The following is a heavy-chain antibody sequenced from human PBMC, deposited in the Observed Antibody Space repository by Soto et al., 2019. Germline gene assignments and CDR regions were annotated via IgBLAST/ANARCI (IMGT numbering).Heavy chain of an antibody. CDR3: ATYTITFGGVIVISHYYGMDV. Sequence: EASVKVSAKVSGYTRTELSMHWLPQAPGKGREGRGGFDPEDGETIYAQKFQGRVTMTEDTSTDTAYMELSSLRSEDTAVYYCATYTITFGGVIVISHYYGMDVWGQGTTVTVSS. V-gene: IGHV1-24*01. CDR1: GYTRTELS. D-gene: IGHD3-16*02. CDR2: FDPEDGET. J-gene: IGHJ6*02.